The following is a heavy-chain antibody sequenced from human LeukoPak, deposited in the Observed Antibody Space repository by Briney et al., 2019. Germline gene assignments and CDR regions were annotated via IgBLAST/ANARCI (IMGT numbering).Heavy chain of an antibody. Sequence: NPSETLSLTCTVSGGSISSGNYYWSWIRQPPGKGLEWIGYIHHSGSTYYNPSLNSRVTVSVDRSKNQFSLKMTSVTAADTAVYYRARDYHCGGGDCSWVDYWGQGTLVTVSS. CDR2: IHHSGST. D-gene: IGHD2-21*01. J-gene: IGHJ4*02. V-gene: IGHV4-30-2*01. CDR1: GGSISSGNYY. CDR3: ARDYHCGGGDCSWVDY.